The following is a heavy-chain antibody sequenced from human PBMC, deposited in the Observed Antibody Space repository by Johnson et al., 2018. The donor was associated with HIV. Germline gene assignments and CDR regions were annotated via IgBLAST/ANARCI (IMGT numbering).Heavy chain of an antibody. CDR3: AGAPTYYNFWSGTSGAFDI. CDR2: ISYDGSNK. CDR1: GFTFSSYA. Sequence: QMQLVESGGGVVQPGRSLRLSCAASGFTFSSYAMHWVRQAPGKGLEWVAVISYDGSNKYYADSVKGRFTISRDNSKNTLYLQMNSLRAEDTAVYYCAGAPTYYNFWSGTSGAFDIWGQGTMVTVSS. J-gene: IGHJ3*02. D-gene: IGHD3-3*01. V-gene: IGHV3-30-3*01.